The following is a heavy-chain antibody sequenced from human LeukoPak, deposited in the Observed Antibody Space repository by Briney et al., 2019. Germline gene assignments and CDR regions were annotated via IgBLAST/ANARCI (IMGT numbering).Heavy chain of an antibody. CDR3: ARSMEYDFWTGSGY. CDR1: GFTFSSYW. V-gene: IGHV3-7*01. D-gene: IGHD3-3*01. CDR2: IKQDGSEQ. J-gene: IGHJ4*02. Sequence: SGGSLRLSCAASGFTFSSYWMSWVRQAPGKGLEWVANIKQDGSEQYYVDSVKGRFTISRDNAKNSVSLQMNSLRVEDTAIYYCARSMEYDFWTGSGYWGQGSLVSVSS.